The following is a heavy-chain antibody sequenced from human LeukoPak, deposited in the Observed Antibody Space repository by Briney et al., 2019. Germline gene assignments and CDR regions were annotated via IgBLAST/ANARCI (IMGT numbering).Heavy chain of an antibody. D-gene: IGHD3-22*01. J-gene: IGHJ3*02. CDR2: IYYSGST. CDR1: GGSISSYY. V-gene: IGHV4-59*08. CDR3: ATSGYDSSSWDAFDI. Sequence: SETLSLTCTVSGGSISSYYWSWIRQPPGKGLEWIGYIYYSGSTNYNPSLKSRVTISVDTSKNQFSLKLSSVTAADTAVYYCATSGYDSSSWDAFDIWGQGTMVTVSS.